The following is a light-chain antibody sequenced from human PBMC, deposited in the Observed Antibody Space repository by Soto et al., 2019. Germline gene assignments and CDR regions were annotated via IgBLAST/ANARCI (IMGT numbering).Light chain of an antibody. J-gene: IGKJ4*01. CDR2: GAS. V-gene: IGKV3D-7*01. CDR1: QSVSSSY. Sequence: PGERVTLSCRASQSVSSSYLTWYQQKPGQAPRLLIYGASTRATSIPARFSVSGSGTDFTLTISSLQPEDFAVYYCQQDYNLLTFGGGTKVEIK. CDR3: QQDYNLLT.